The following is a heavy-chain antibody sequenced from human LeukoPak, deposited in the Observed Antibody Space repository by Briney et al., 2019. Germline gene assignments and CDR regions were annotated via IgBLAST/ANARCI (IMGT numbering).Heavy chain of an antibody. CDR3: ARDLEYYDFWSGYYSWGHSGPNMWFDP. V-gene: IGHV3-7*01. CDR2: IKQDGSEK. Sequence: GGSLRLSCAASGFTFSSYWMSWVRQAPGKGLEWVANIKQDGSEKYYVDSVKGRFTISRDNAKNSLYLQMNSLRAEDTAVYYCARDLEYYDFWSGYYSWGHSGPNMWFDPWGQGTLVTVSS. J-gene: IGHJ5*02. CDR1: GFTFSSYW. D-gene: IGHD3-3*01.